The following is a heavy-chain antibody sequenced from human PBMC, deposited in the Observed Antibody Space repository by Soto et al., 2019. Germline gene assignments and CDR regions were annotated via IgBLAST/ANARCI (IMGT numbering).Heavy chain of an antibody. CDR3: ARSDCTSTSCYVVWFDT. CDR1: GFSFSNYG. J-gene: IGHJ5*02. Sequence: ESGGGLVKPGGSLRLSCAASGFSFSNYGMNWVRQAPGKGLEWVSSISSSSSYISYADSVKGRFTISRDNAKNSVYLQMNSLRAEDTAVYYCARSDCTSTSCYVVWFDTWGQGTLVTVSS. CDR2: ISSSSSYI. V-gene: IGHV3-21*01. D-gene: IGHD2-2*01.